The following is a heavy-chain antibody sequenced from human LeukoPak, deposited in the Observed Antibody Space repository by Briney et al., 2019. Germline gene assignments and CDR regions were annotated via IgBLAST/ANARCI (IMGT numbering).Heavy chain of an antibody. J-gene: IGHJ4*02. Sequence: GGSLRLSCAASGFTFTTYWMSWVRQAPGKGLEWVANIKQDGTEKYYVDSVKGRFTISRDNAKNSLSLQMNSLRVEDTAVYYCAKDLWGFVEVAAILDYWGQGTLVTVSS. CDR2: IKQDGTEK. CDR3: AKDLWGFVEVAAILDY. V-gene: IGHV3-7*03. CDR1: GFTFTTYW. D-gene: IGHD2-2*02.